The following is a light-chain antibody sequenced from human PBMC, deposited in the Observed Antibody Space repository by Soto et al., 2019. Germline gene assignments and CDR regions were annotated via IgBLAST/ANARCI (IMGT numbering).Light chain of an antibody. V-gene: IGKV3-15*01. CDR1: QFIGDN. J-gene: IGKJ1*01. CDR2: GAS. CDR3: QQYNNWPPWT. Sequence: DIVMTQSPATLSVSPGDRAILSCRASQFIGDNLAWYQQKSGQAPRLLIYGASTRATSIPARFSGSRSGTEFTLTISSLQSEDVALYYCQQYNNWPPWTFGQGTRVDIK.